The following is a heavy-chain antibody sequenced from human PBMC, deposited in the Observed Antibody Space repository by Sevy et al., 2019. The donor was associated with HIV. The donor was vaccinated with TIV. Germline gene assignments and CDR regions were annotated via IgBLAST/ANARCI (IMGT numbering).Heavy chain of an antibody. Sequence: GGSLRLSCAASGFTFSSYGMHWVRQAPVKGLEWVAVISNDRSNKHYADSVKGRFTISRDNSKNTLYLQMNSLRAEDTAVYYCASLPNNYYDSSGYSGNDAFDIWGQGTMVTVSS. D-gene: IGHD3-22*01. J-gene: IGHJ3*02. CDR2: ISNDRSNK. CDR1: GFTFSSYG. CDR3: ASLPNNYYDSSGYSGNDAFDI. V-gene: IGHV3-33*01.